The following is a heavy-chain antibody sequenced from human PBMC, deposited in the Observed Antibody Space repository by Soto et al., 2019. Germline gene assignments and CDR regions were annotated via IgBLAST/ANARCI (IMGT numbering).Heavy chain of an antibody. J-gene: IGHJ4*02. D-gene: IGHD3-22*01. CDR1: GYTFTSYG. CDR3: ARSPYYYDSSGYYN. V-gene: IGHV1-18*01. CDR2: ISAYNGNT. Sequence: VASVKVSCRASGYTFTSYGISWVRLAPGQGLEWMGWISAYNGNTNYAQKLQGRVTMTTDTSTSTAYMELRSMRSDDTAVYYCARSPYYYDSSGYYNWGQGTLVTVSS.